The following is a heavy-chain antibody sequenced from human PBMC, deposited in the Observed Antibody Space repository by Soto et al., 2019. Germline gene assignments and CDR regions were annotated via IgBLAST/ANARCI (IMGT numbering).Heavy chain of an antibody. CDR2: IYYSGST. D-gene: IGHD7-27*01. Sequence: SETLSLTCTVSGGSISSGGYYWSWIRQHPGKGLEWVGYIYYSGSTYYNPSLKSRVTISVDTSKNQFSLKLSSVTAADTAVYYCARALGIPNWFDPWGQGTLVTVSS. V-gene: IGHV4-31*03. J-gene: IGHJ5*02. CDR3: ARALGIPNWFDP. CDR1: GGSISSGGYY.